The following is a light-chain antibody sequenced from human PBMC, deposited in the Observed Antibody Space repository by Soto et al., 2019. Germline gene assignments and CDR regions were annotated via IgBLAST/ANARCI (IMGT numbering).Light chain of an antibody. CDR2: GAS. J-gene: IGKJ2*01. Sequence: EIVMTQSPVTLSVSPGESATLSCRASQSVSSKLAWYQQKPGQAPRLLIYGASTRATGIPGRFSGSGSGTEFTLSISSLQSEDFAVYYCQQYNNCPQTFGQGTKLEIK. V-gene: IGKV3-15*01. CDR1: QSVSSK. CDR3: QQYNNCPQT.